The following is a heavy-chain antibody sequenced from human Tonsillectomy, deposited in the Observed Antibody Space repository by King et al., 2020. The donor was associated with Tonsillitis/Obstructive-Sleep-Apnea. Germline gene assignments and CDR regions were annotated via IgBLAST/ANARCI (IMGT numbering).Heavy chain of an antibody. V-gene: IGHV3-33*01. CDR1: GFTFSSYG. J-gene: IGHJ4*02. CDR3: ARDRDIVVVPAAEGYYFDY. CDR2: IWYDGSNK. D-gene: IGHD2-2*01. Sequence: QLVQSGGGVVQPGRSLRLSCAASGFTFSSYGMHWVRQAPGKGLEWVAVIWYDGSNKYYADSVKGRFTISRDNSKNTLYLQMNSLRAEDTAVYYCARDRDIVVVPAAEGYYFDYWGQGTLVTVSS.